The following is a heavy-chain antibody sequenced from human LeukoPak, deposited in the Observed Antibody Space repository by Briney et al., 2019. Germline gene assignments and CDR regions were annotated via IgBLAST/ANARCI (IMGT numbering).Heavy chain of an antibody. CDR3: AKDGRWLQLLYYYMDV. J-gene: IGHJ6*03. Sequence: GGSLRLSCAASGFTFSSYGMHWVRQAPGKGLEWVAFIRYDGSNKYYADSVEGRFTISRDNSKNTLYLQMNSLRAEDTAVYYCAKDGRWLQLLYYYMDVWGKGTTVTISS. CDR2: IRYDGSNK. D-gene: IGHD5-24*01. CDR1: GFTFSSYG. V-gene: IGHV3-30*02.